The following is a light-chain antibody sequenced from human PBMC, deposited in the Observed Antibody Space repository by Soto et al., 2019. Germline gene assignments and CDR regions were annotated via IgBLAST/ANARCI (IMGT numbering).Light chain of an antibody. Sequence: DIQMTQSPSTLSGSVGDRVTITCRASQTISSWLAWYQQKPGKAPKLLIYAASTLKSGVQSRFSGSGSGTEFTLTIRSLQPDDFATYYCKHYNSYSEAFGQGTKVDIK. CDR2: AAS. CDR1: QTISSW. CDR3: KHYNSYSEA. J-gene: IGKJ1*01. V-gene: IGKV1-5*03.